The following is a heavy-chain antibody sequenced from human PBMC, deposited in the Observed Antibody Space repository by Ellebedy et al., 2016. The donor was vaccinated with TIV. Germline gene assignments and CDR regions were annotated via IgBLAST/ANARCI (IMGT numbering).Heavy chain of an antibody. CDR1: GYSFSSHH. D-gene: IGHD5-12*01. V-gene: IGHV1-46*01. Sequence: AASVKVSCKASGYSFSSHHIHWVRQAPGQGPEWMGMINPSGGDTAYAQKFQGRLLMSRDTSTTTVYVELSSLRPDDTAVYYCARGRGWNWFDHWGQGTMVTVSS. J-gene: IGHJ5*02. CDR2: INPSGGDT. CDR3: ARGRGWNWFDH.